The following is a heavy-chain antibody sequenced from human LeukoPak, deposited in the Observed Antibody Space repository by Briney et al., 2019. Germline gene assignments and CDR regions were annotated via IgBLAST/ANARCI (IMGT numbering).Heavy chain of an antibody. CDR1: GYTLTELS. CDR3: ATAPGLVLFDY. V-gene: IGHV1-24*01. D-gene: IGHD6-19*01. J-gene: IGHJ4*02. Sequence: ASVKVSCKVSGYTLTELSMHWVRQAPGKGLEWMGGFDPEDGETIYAQKFQGRVTTTEDTSTDTAYMELSSLRSEDTAVYYCATAPGLVLFDYWGQGTLVTVSS. CDR2: FDPEDGET.